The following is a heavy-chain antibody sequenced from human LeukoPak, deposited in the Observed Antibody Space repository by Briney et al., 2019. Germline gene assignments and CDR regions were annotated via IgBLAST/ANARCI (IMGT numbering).Heavy chain of an antibody. J-gene: IGHJ4*02. D-gene: IGHD5-12*01. Sequence: ASVKVSCKASGYTFTSYYMHWVRQAPGQGLEWMGIINPSGGSTSYAQKFQGRVTMTRDTSTSTVYMELSSLRSEDTAVYYCARGPVASGTRAALLRGYSGYWEPDYWGQGTLVTVSS. CDR3: ARGPVASGTRAALLRGYSGYWEPDY. CDR1: GYTFTSYY. V-gene: IGHV1-46*01. CDR2: INPSGGST.